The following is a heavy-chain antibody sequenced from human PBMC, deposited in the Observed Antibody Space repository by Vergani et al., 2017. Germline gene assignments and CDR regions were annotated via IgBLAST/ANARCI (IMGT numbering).Heavy chain of an antibody. D-gene: IGHD3-22*01. CDR1: GGSISSGDYY. Sequence: QVQLQESGPGLVKPPQTLSLTCTVSGGSISSGDYYWSWIRQPPGKGLEWIGYIYYSGSTYYNPSLKSRVTISVDTSKNQFSLKLSSVTAADTAVYYCATSSGFYYDRSGYYLFDYWGQGTLVTVSS. J-gene: IGHJ4*02. CDR3: ATSSGFYYDRSGYYLFDY. V-gene: IGHV4-30-4*08. CDR2: IYYSGST.